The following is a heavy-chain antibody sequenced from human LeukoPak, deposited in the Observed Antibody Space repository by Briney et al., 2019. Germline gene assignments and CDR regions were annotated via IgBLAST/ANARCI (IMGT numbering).Heavy chain of an antibody. CDR2: IYSSGST. Sequence: PSETLSLTCTVSGGSISSYFWSWIRQPPGKGLEWIGYIYSSGSTNYNPSLKSRVTISVDTSKNQFSLKLSSVTAADTAVYYCARAGTAMVTVDFWGQGTTVTVSS. J-gene: IGHJ6*02. D-gene: IGHD5-18*01. CDR3: ARAGTAMVTVDF. CDR1: GGSISSYF. V-gene: IGHV4-59*01.